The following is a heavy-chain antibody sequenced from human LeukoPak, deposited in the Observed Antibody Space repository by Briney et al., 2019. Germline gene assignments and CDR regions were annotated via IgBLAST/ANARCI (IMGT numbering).Heavy chain of an antibody. D-gene: IGHD2-21*02. Sequence: GGSLRLSCAASGFTVSSNYMSWVRQAPGKGLQWVSVIYSGGSTYYADSVKGRFTISRDNPKNTLYLQMNSLRADDTAVYYCARDLVTYRGDAFDIWGQGTMVTVSS. J-gene: IGHJ3*02. CDR1: GFTVSSNY. CDR3: ARDLVTYRGDAFDI. V-gene: IGHV3-66*01. CDR2: IYSGGST.